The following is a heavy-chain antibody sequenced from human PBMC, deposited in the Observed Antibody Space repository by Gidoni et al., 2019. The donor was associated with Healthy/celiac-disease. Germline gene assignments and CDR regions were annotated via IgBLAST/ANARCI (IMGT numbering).Heavy chain of an antibody. CDR3: ATGDTAMVKVIDY. CDR1: GFTFSCYA. V-gene: IGHV3-23*01. D-gene: IGHD5-18*01. Sequence: EVQLLECGGGLVQPGGSLRVSCADSGFTFSCYAMSWVRQAPGKGLDWVSAISCMGGSTYYADSVVDPFTISRDKSKSTLYLQMNSVYAGETHVYYCATGDTAMVKVIDYWGQGTMVTVSS. CDR2: ISCMGGST. J-gene: IGHJ4*02.